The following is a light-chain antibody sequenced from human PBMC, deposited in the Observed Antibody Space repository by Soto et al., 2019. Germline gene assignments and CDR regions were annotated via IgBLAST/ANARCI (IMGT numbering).Light chain of an antibody. CDR1: QRLSSN. J-gene: IGKJ5*01. V-gene: IGKV3-15*01. CDR2: GAS. CDR3: QQYNNWPLA. Sequence: EIVMTQCPAPLSVSPGARVTLSCRASQRLSSNLAWYQQKPGQAPRLLIYGASTRATDIPARFSGSGSGTEFTLTISSLQSEDFAVYFCQQYNNWPLAFGQGTRLEIK.